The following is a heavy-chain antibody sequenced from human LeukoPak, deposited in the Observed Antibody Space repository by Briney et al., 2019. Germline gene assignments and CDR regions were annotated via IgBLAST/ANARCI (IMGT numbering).Heavy chain of an antibody. J-gene: IGHJ3*02. Sequence: PSETLSLTCTVSGGFISSTHHYWGWIRQPPGKGLEWIGSMFYSGNTYYNPSLKSRVSMSVDTSKIQFSLRLSSVTAADTAVYYCARHEVTRTTISGVVITDAFDIWGQGTKVTVSS. CDR2: MFYSGNT. D-gene: IGHD3-3*01. CDR3: ARHEVTRTTISGVVITDAFDI. V-gene: IGHV4-39*01. CDR1: GGFISSTHHY.